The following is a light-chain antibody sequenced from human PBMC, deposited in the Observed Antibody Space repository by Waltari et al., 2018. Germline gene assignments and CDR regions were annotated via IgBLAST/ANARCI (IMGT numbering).Light chain of an antibody. CDR3: HQYNNGPPYN. J-gene: IGKJ2*01. Sequence: EIVMTQSPATLSVSPGERAVLSCRASQSVTTNLAWYQQKPGQAPRLRIYGASTRATNIPARFSGSGSGTEFNLTISSLQSEDFAVYYCHQYNNGPPYNFGQGTKLEI. CDR2: GAS. CDR1: QSVTTN. V-gene: IGKV3-15*01.